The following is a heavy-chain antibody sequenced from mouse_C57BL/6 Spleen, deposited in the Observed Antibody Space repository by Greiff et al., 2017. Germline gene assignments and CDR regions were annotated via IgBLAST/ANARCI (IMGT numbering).Heavy chain of an antibody. D-gene: IGHD2-12*01. CDR1: GYTFTSYW. CDR2: IDPSDSYT. J-gene: IGHJ3*01. V-gene: IGHV1-69*01. Sequence: QVQLQQPGAELVMPGASVKLSCKASGYTFTSYWMHWVKQPPGQGLEWIGEIDPSDSYTNYNQEFKGKSTLTSDKSSSTAYMQLSSLTSEDSAVYYCARGRQTGFAYWGQGTLVTVSA. CDR3: ARGRQTGFAY.